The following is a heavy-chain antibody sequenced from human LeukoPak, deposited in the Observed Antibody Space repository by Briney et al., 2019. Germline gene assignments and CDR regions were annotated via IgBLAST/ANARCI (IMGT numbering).Heavy chain of an antibody. Sequence: ALVKVSCKASGYTFNTYGITWVRQAPGQGLEWMGWISGYNGKTKYAQKLQDRVTMTTDTSTTTAYMELRSLRFDDMAVYYCARAGAVVDNWFDPRGQGTLVTVSS. CDR3: ARAGAVVDNWFDP. CDR1: GYTFNTYG. CDR2: ISGYNGKT. V-gene: IGHV1-18*03. D-gene: IGHD2-15*01. J-gene: IGHJ5*02.